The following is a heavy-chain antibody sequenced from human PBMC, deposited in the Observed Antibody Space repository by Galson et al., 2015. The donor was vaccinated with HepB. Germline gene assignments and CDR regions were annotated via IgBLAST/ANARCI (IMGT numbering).Heavy chain of an antibody. D-gene: IGHD3-22*01. CDR3: ARGAHSSGYYPSLTMWAFDI. J-gene: IGHJ3*02. Sequence: SVKVSCKASGYTFTSYAMHWVRQAPGQRLEWMGWINAGNGNTKYSQKFQGRVTITRDTSASTTYMELSSLRSEDTAVYYCARGAHSSGYYPSLTMWAFDIWGQGTMVTVSS. CDR2: INAGNGNT. V-gene: IGHV1-3*01. CDR1: GYTFTSYA.